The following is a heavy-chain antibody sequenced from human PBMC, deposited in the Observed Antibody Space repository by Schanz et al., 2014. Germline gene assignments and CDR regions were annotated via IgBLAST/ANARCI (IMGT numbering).Heavy chain of an antibody. Sequence: EVQLVESGGGLVQPGGSLRLSCAASGFTFSDSWMHWVRQAPGKGLVWVSRTSNDGSFTTFADSVKGRFTISRDNSKNTLYVQMNSLRAEDTAVYYCARDKGGYYPFDYWGQGSLVTVSS. J-gene: IGHJ4*02. CDR3: ARDKGGYYPFDY. CDR1: GFTFSDSW. CDR2: TSNDGSFT. V-gene: IGHV3-74*01. D-gene: IGHD3-22*01.